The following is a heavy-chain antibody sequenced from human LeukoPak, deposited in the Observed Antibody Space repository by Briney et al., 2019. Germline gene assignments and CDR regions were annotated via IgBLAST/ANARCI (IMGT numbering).Heavy chain of an antibody. D-gene: IGHD3-22*01. V-gene: IGHV3-30*03. Sequence: PGGSLRLSCAASGFTFSSYGIHWVRQAPGKGLEWVSFISYDGSNQYYADSVKGRFTISRDNSKNTLYLQMNSLRAEDTAVYYCAATYYYDSSGLDNWGQGTLVTVSS. CDR1: GFTFSSYG. CDR2: ISYDGSNQ. CDR3: AATYYYDSSGLDN. J-gene: IGHJ4*02.